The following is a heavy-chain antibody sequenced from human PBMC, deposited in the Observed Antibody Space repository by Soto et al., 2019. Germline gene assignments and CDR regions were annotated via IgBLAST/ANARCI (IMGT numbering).Heavy chain of an antibody. CDR1: GFTFSSYW. Sequence: EVQLVESGGGLVQPGGSLRLSCAASGFTFSSYWMHWVRQAPGKGLVWVSRINSDGSSSSYADSVKGRFTISRDNAKNTLYLHMNSQRAEDTAVYYCARTYCTNGVCYFYGMDVWGQGTTVTVSS. D-gene: IGHD2-8*01. CDR3: ARTYCTNGVCYFYGMDV. J-gene: IGHJ6*02. CDR2: INSDGSSS. V-gene: IGHV3-74*01.